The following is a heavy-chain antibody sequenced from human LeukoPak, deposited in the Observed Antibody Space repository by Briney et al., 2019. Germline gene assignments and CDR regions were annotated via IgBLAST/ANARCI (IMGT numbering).Heavy chain of an antibody. CDR2: IYYSGST. J-gene: IGHJ5*02. V-gene: IGHV4-38-2*02. CDR1: GYSISSGYY. CDR3: ARKEKLTYYDFWSGYYTDNWFDP. D-gene: IGHD3-3*01. Sequence: SETLSLTCTVSGYSISSGYYWGWIRQPPGKGLEWIGSIYYSGSTYYNPSLKSRVTISVDTSKNQFSLKLSSVTAADTAVYYCARKEKLTYYDFWSGYYTDNWFDPWGQGTLVTVSS.